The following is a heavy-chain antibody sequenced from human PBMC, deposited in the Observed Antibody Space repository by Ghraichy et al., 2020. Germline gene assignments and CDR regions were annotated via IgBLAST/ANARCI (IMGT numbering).Heavy chain of an antibody. D-gene: IGHD4-17*01. J-gene: IGHJ6*02. CDR1: GFTFSSYS. Sequence: GGSLRLSCAASGFTFSSYSMNWVRQAPGKGLEWVSYISSSSSTIYYADSVKGRFTISRDNAKNSLYLQMNSLRDEDTAVYYCAIGFQMEYGDYVSSSRGMDVWGQGTTVTVSS. CDR2: ISSSSSTI. CDR3: AIGFQMEYGDYVSSSRGMDV. V-gene: IGHV3-48*02.